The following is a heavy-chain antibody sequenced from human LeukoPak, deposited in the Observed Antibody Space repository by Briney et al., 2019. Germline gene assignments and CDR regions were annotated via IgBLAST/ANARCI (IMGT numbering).Heavy chain of an antibody. CDR1: GFTFSSYA. CDR3: ARGGDGYNCDY. D-gene: IGHD5-24*01. CDR2: ISYDGSNK. J-gene: IGHJ4*02. V-gene: IGHV3-30-3*01. Sequence: GGSLRLSCAATGFTFSSYAMHWVRQAPGKGLEWVAVISYDGSNKYYADSVKVQFTISRDNSKNTLYLQMNSLRAEGTAVYYCARGGDGYNCDYWGQGTLVTVSS.